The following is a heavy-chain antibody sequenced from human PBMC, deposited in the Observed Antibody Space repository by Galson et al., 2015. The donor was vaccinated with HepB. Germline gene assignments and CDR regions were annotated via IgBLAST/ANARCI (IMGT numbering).Heavy chain of an antibody. Sequence: SLRLSCAASGFTFSSYAMHWVRQAPGKGLEWVAVISYDGSNKYYADSVKGRFTISRDNSKNTLYLQMNSLRAEDTAVYYCARDVPYDYWGQGTLVTVSS. CDR1: GFTFSSYA. J-gene: IGHJ4*02. CDR3: ARDVPYDY. V-gene: IGHV3-30-3*01. CDR2: ISYDGSNK.